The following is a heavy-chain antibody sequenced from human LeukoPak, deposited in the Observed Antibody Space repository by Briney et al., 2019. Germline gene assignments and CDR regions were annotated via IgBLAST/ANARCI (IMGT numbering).Heavy chain of an antibody. CDR3: AYSTTRGYSYGE. CDR1: GGSISSYY. CDR2: IYYSGST. V-gene: IGHV4-59*01. J-gene: IGHJ4*02. D-gene: IGHD5-18*01. Sequence: PSETLSLTCTVSGGSISSYYWSWIRQPPGKGLEWIGYIYYSGSTNYNPSLESRVTISVDTSKNQFSLKLSSVTAADTAVYDCAYSTTRGYSYGEWGQGTLVTVSS.